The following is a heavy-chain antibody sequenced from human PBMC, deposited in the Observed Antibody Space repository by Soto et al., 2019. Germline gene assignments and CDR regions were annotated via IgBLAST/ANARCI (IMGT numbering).Heavy chain of an antibody. J-gene: IGHJ4*02. CDR2: MPYDGSNK. D-gene: IGHD1-26*01. Sequence: QVQLVESGGGVVQSGRSLRLSCAASGFTFSRYDMHWVRQAPGKGLQWVAVMPYDGSNKYYADSVKGRFTISRDNSKNTLYLRMNSLSPEDTAVYYCAKNSDYSGFDYWGQGTLVTVSS. CDR1: GFTFSRYD. V-gene: IGHV3-30*18. CDR3: AKNSDYSGFDY.